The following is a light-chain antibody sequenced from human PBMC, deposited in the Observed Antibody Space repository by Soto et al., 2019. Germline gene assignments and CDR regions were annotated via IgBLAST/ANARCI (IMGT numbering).Light chain of an antibody. Sequence: EIVMTQSPATLSVSPGERVTNSRRASQSVSSNLAWYQQKPGQAPRLLIYGASTRATGIPARFSGSGSGTEFTLTISSLQSEDFAVYYCQQYKNWPLFGQGTRLENK. CDR3: QQYKNWPL. CDR1: QSVSSN. V-gene: IGKV3-15*01. J-gene: IGKJ5*01. CDR2: GAS.